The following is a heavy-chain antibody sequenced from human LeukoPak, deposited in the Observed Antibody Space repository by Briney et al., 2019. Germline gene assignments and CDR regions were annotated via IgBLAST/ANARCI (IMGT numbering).Heavy chain of an antibody. CDR3: ARGNLEWLLPFDY. J-gene: IGHJ4*02. CDR2: IYTSEST. V-gene: IGHV4-4*07. CDR1: GGSISSYY. Sequence: SETLSLTCTVSGGSISSYYWSWLRQPAGKGREWFGRIYTSESTNYNPSLKSRVTMSVDTSKNQFSLKLSSVTAADTAVYYCARGNLEWLLPFDYWGQGTLVTVSS. D-gene: IGHD3-3*01.